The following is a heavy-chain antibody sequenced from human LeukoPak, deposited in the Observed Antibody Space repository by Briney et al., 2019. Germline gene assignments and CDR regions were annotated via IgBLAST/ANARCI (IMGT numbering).Heavy chain of an antibody. Sequence: GGSLRLSCAASGFTFSSYSMNWVRQAPGKGLEWVSYISSSSSTIYYADSVKGRFTISRDNAKNSLYLQMNSLRAEDTAVYYCAREPYGDYDYWYFDLWGRGTLDTVSS. V-gene: IGHV3-48*01. CDR2: ISSSSSTI. J-gene: IGHJ2*01. CDR3: AREPYGDYDYWYFDL. D-gene: IGHD4-17*01. CDR1: GFTFSSYS.